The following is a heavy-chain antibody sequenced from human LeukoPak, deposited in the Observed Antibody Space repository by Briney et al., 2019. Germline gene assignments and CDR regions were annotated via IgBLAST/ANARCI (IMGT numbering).Heavy chain of an antibody. V-gene: IGHV4-59*01. Sequence: PSETLSLTCTVSGGSISGYYWSWIRQPPGKGLEWIGYIYYSGSTNYNPFLKSRVTISVDTSKNQFSLKLSSVTAADTAVYYCARFYDSYFDYWGQGTLVTVSS. CDR2: IYYSGST. CDR3: ARFYDSYFDY. CDR1: GGSISGYY. J-gene: IGHJ4*02. D-gene: IGHD3-22*01.